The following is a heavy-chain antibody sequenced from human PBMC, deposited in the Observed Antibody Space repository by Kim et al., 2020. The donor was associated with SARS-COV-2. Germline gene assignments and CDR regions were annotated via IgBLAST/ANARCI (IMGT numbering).Heavy chain of an antibody. V-gene: IGHV3-30*04. D-gene: IGHD3-10*01. Sequence: GGSLRLSCAASGFTFSSYAMHWVRQAPGKGLEWVAVISYDGSNKYYADSVKGRFTISRDNSKNTLYLQMNSLRAEDTAVYYCAREGVYGSGTPSGGFDPWGQGTLVTVSS. CDR1: GFTFSSYA. CDR3: AREGVYGSGTPSGGFDP. J-gene: IGHJ5*02. CDR2: ISYDGSNK.